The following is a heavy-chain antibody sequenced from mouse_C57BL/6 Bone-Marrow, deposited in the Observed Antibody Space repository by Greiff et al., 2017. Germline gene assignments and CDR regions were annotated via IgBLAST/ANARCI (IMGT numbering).Heavy chain of an antibody. J-gene: IGHJ3*01. CDR1: GYTFTSYW. V-gene: IGHV1-53*01. CDR2: INPSNGGT. D-gene: IGHD3-2*02. Sequence: QVQLQQPGTELVKPGASVKLSCKASGYTFTSYWLHWVKQRPGQGLEWIGNINPSNGGTNYNEKFKSKATLTVDQSSSTASMQLSILPSEDSAFYYCARAETAQAVAYGGQGTLGTVSA. CDR3: ARAETAQAVAY.